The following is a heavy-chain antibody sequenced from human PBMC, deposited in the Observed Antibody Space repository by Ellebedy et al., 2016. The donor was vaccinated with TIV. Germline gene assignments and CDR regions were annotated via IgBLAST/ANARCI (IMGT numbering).Heavy chain of an antibody. J-gene: IGHJ6*02. V-gene: IGHV4-59*01. CDR1: GGSISSYY. CDR2: IYYSGST. D-gene: IGHD5-12*01. CDR3: ARGYSGYDYRDYYYYYGMDV. Sequence: MPSETLSLTCTVSGGSISSYYWSWIRQPPGKGLEWIGYIYYSGSTNYNPSLKSRVTISVDTSKNQFSLKLSSVTAADTAVYYCARGYSGYDYRDYYYYYGMDVWGQGTTVTVSS.